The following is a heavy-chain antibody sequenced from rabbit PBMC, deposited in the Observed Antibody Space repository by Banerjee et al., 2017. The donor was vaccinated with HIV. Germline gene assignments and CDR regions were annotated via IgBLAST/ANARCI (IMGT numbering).Heavy chain of an antibody. CDR1: GFSFSNKAV. D-gene: IGHD4-1*01. CDR2: INAITGKA. V-gene: IGHV1S45*01. CDR3: ARDPPNNGWAFKL. Sequence: QEQLVESGGGLVKPEGSLKLSCTASGFSFSNKAVMCWVRQAPGKGLEWIACINAITGKAVYASWAKGRFTFSKTSSTTVTLQMTSLTAADTATYFCARDPPNNGWAFKLWGQGTLVTVS. J-gene: IGHJ4*01.